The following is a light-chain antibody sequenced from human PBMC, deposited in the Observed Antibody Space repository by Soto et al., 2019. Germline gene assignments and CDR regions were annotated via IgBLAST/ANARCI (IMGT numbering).Light chain of an antibody. CDR2: KAS. J-gene: IGKJ1*01. CDR3: KQYNSYSRT. V-gene: IGKV1-5*03. Sequence: DIQMTQSPSTLSASVGDRVTITCRASQSISDWLAWYQQKPGKAPKLLIYKASSLESGVPSRFSGSGSGTDFTLTISSLQPDDFATYYCKQYNSYSRTFGQGNKVEV. CDR1: QSISDW.